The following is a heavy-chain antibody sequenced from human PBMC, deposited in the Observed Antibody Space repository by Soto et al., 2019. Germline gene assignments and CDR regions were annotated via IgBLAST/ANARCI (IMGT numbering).Heavy chain of an antibody. V-gene: IGHV1-46*01. Sequence: QVQLVQSGAEVKKPGASVKVSCKASGYTFTSYYMHWVRQAPGQGLEWMGIINPSGGSTSYAQKFQGRVTMTRDTSTSTVYMGLSSLRSEDTAVYYCARENCSGGSCWYYFDYWGQGTLVTVSS. CDR2: INPSGGST. D-gene: IGHD2-15*01. CDR3: ARENCSGGSCWYYFDY. J-gene: IGHJ4*02. CDR1: GYTFTSYY.